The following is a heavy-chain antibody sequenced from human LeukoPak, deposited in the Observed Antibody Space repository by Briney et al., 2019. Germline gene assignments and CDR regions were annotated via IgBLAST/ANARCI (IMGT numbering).Heavy chain of an antibody. CDR2: ISSDGSST. V-gene: IGHV3-74*01. Sequence: GGSLRLSCAASGFTLRTYWMHWVRQVPGKGLVWVSRISSDGSSTIYADSVKGRFTISRDNANNTLYLQMNSLRGEDTAVYYCAREWALPGAYYMDVWGKGTTVTVSS. CDR1: GFTLRTYW. CDR3: AREWALPGAYYMDV. J-gene: IGHJ6*03. D-gene: IGHD1-26*01.